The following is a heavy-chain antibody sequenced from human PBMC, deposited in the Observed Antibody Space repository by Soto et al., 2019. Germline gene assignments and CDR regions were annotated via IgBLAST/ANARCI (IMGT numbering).Heavy chain of an antibody. Sequence: QVQLVQSGAEVKKPGASVKVSCKASGYTFTSYGISWVRQAPGQGLEWMGWISAYNGNTNYAQKLQGRVTMTTDTSSSTAYMELRSLRSYDTAVYYCARDPGYCSSTSCYRLGSVDPWGQGTLVTVSS. J-gene: IGHJ5*02. V-gene: IGHV1-18*01. CDR1: GYTFTSYG. D-gene: IGHD2-2*01. CDR3: ARDPGYCSSTSCYRLGSVDP. CDR2: ISAYNGNT.